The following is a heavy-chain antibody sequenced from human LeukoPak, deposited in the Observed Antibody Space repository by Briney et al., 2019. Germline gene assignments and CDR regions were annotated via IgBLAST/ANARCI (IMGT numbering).Heavy chain of an antibody. CDR2: ITNSGTTI. CDR1: GFTFTDYY. V-gene: IGHV3-11*01. J-gene: IGHJ4*02. CDR3: AKTGTPWYYFDY. D-gene: IGHD1-1*01. Sequence: GGSLRLSCAASGFTFTDYYMSWIRQAPGKGLEWVSYITNSGTTIYYADSVKGRFTISRDNAKNSLYLQMNSLRAEDTAVYYCAKTGTPWYYFDYWGQGTLVTVSS.